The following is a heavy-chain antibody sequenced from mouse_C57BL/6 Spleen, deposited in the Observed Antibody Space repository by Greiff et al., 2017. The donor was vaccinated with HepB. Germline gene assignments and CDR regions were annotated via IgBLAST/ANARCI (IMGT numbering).Heavy chain of an antibody. V-gene: IGHV1-69*01. CDR3: ARGIYDGYYVGAMDY. J-gene: IGHJ4*01. D-gene: IGHD2-3*01. CDR2: IDPSDSYT. Sequence: QVQLQQPGAELVMPGASVKLSCKASGYTFTSYWMHWVKPRPGQGLEWIGEIDPSDSYTNYNQKFKGKSTLTVDKSSSTDYMQLSSLTSEDSAVYYCARGIYDGYYVGAMDYWGQGTSVTVSS. CDR1: GYTFTSYW.